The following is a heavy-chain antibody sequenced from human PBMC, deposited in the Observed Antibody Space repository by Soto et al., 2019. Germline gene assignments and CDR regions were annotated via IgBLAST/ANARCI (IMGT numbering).Heavy chain of an antibody. J-gene: IGHJ3*02. CDR1: GYTFTSYA. V-gene: IGHV1-3*01. Sequence: GASVKVSCKASGYTFTSYAMHWVRQAPGQRLEWMGWINAGNGNTKYSQKFQGRVTITRDTSASTAYMELSSLRSEDTAVYYCARDRINRVRGVIIREGGAFDIWGHGTMVTVSS. CDR2: INAGNGNT. D-gene: IGHD3-10*01. CDR3: ARDRINRVRGVIIREGGAFDI.